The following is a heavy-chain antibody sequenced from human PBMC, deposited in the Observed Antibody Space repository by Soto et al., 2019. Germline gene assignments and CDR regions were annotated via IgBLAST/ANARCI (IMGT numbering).Heavy chain of an antibody. CDR2: ISAYNGNT. V-gene: IGHV1-18*01. CDR1: GYTFTSYG. Sequence: QVQLVQSGAEVKKPGASVKVSCKASGYTFTSYGISWVRQAPGQGLEWMGWISAYNGNTNYAQKLQGRVTMTTDTSTGTAYMELRSLRSDDTAVYYWARDRSYYSSGNSTGWPGFYPWGQGTLVTVSS. CDR3: ARDRSYYSSGNSTGWPGFYP. D-gene: IGHD3-22*01. J-gene: IGHJ5*02.